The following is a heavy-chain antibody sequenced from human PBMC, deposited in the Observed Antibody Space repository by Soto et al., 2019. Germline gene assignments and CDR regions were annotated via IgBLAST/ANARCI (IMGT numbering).Heavy chain of an antibody. Sequence: SVKVSCKASGGTLSSYAISWVRQAPGQGLEWMGGIIPIFGTANYAQKFQGRVTITADESTSTAYMELSSLSSEDTAVYYCASYIAAAGYYYYYYGMDVWGQGTTVTVSS. CDR1: GGTLSSYA. D-gene: IGHD6-13*01. CDR2: IIPIFGTA. J-gene: IGHJ6*02. V-gene: IGHV1-69*13. CDR3: ASYIAAAGYYYYYYGMDV.